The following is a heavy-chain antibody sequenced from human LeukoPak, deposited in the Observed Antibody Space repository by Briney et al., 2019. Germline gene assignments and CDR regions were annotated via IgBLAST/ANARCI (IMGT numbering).Heavy chain of an antibody. CDR3: ARSDIAARPRDAFDI. CDR2: VNPNSGGT. Sequence: ASVKVSCKASGYTFTGYYMHWVRQAPGQGLEWMGWVNPNSGGTNYAQKFQGRVTMTRDASISTAYMELSRLRSDDTAVYYCARSDIAARPRDAFDIWGQGTMVTVSS. CDR1: GYTFTGYY. D-gene: IGHD6-6*01. J-gene: IGHJ3*02. V-gene: IGHV1-2*02.